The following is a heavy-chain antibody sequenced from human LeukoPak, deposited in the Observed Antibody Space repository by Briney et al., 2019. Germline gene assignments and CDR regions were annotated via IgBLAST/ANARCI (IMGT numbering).Heavy chain of an antibody. CDR3: AKGPGFRLDY. D-gene: IGHD3-9*01. Sequence: PGGSLRLSCAASGFTFSSYAMSWVRQAPGKGLERVSAISGSGGSTYYADSVKGRFTIPRDNSKNTLYLQMNSLRAEDTAVYYCAKGPGFRLDYWGQGTLVTVSS. CDR1: GFTFSSYA. J-gene: IGHJ4*02. CDR2: ISGSGGST. V-gene: IGHV3-23*01.